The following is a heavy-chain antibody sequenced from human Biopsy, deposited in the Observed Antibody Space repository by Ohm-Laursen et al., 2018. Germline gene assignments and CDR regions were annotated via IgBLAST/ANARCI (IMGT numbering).Heavy chain of an antibody. V-gene: IGHV3-23*01. CDR2: ITSSGDTT. CDR1: GFTFSDHY. Sequence: SLRLSCTAPGFTFSDHYMEWVRQAPGKGLEWVSAITSSGDTTYYSDSVKGRFTISRDSSKNTLHLQMNSLRAEDTAVYYCAKDQGYYYDRSVYYYFDYWGQGTLVTVSS. J-gene: IGHJ4*02. CDR3: AKDQGYYYDRSVYYYFDY. D-gene: IGHD3-22*01.